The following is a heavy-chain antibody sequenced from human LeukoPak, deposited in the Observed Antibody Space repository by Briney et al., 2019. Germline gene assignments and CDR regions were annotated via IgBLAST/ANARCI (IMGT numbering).Heavy chain of an antibody. CDR3: ARWLQMYYYYYMDV. J-gene: IGHJ6*03. Sequence: GASVKVSCKASGYTFTSYGISWVRQAPGQGLEWMGWISAYNGNTNYAQKLQGRVTMTTDTSTSTAYMELRSLRSDDTAVYYCARWLQMYYYYYMDVWGKGTTVTISS. CDR2: ISAYNGNT. D-gene: IGHD5-24*01. V-gene: IGHV1-18*01. CDR1: GYTFTSYG.